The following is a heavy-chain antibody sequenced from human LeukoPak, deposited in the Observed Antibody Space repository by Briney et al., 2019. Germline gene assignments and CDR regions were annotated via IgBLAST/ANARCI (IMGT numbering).Heavy chain of an antibody. CDR1: GFTFSGSA. CDR2: IRSKANSYAT. CDR3: TRHSEQYYDFWSGYSGDY. D-gene: IGHD3-3*01. J-gene: IGHJ4*02. Sequence: GGSLRLSCAASGFTFSGSAMHWVRQASGKGLEWGGRIRSKANSYATAYAASVKGRFTISRDDSKNTAYLQMNSLKTEDTAVYYCTRHSEQYYDFWSGYSGDYWGQGTLVTVSS. V-gene: IGHV3-73*01.